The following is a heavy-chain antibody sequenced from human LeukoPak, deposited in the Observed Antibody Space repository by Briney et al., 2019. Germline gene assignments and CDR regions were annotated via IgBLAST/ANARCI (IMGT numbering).Heavy chain of an antibody. CDR1: GYTFTSYY. Sequence: ASVKVSCKASGYTFTSYYMHWVRQAPGQGLEWMGIINPSGGSTSYAQKFQGRVTMTRDTSTSTVYMELSSLRSDDTAVYYCARAETTVLIDYWGQGTLVTVSS. CDR2: INPSGGST. D-gene: IGHD4-11*01. CDR3: ARAETTVLIDY. J-gene: IGHJ4*02. V-gene: IGHV1-46*01.